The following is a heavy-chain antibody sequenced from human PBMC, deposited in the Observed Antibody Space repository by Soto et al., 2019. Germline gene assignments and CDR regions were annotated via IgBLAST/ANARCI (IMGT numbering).Heavy chain of an antibody. CDR3: AITGYYDSSGYYRGVDY. V-gene: IGHV3-11*06. CDR2: ISSSSSYT. Sequence: QVQLVESGGGLVKPGGSLRLSCAASGFTFSDYYMSWIRQAPGKGLEWVSYISSSSSYTNYADSVKSRFTISRDNAKNSLYLQMNSLRAEDTAVYYCAITGYYDSSGYYRGVDYWGQGTLVTVSS. J-gene: IGHJ4*02. CDR1: GFTFSDYY. D-gene: IGHD3-22*01.